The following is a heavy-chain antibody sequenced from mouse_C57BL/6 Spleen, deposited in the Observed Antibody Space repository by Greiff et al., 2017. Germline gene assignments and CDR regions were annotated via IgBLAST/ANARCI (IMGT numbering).Heavy chain of an antibody. CDR2: INPSNGGT. Sequence: QVQLKQPGTELVKPGASVKLSCKASGYTFTSYWMHWVKQRPGQGLEWIGNINPSNGGTNYNEKFKSKATLTVDKSSSTAYMQLSSLTSEDSAVYYCARSGWLLLDAMDYWGQGTSVTVSS. D-gene: IGHD2-3*01. CDR1: GYTFTSYW. V-gene: IGHV1-53*01. J-gene: IGHJ4*01. CDR3: ARSGWLLLDAMDY.